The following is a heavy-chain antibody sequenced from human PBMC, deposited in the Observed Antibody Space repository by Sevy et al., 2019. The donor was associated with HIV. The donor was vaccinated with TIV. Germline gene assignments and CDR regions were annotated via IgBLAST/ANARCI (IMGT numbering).Heavy chain of an antibody. CDR3: AHNGRDSYHRGIV. D-gene: IGHD3-16*01. Sequence: SGPTLVKPTQTLTLTCTLSGLSLSTRGVGVGWIRQPPGKALEWLALIYWDDVTYYRPSLRSRLTITRDTSENQVVVLTMTNMDPVDTATDYCAHNGRDSYHRGIVWGQGALVTVSS. V-gene: IGHV2-5*02. CDR2: IYWDDVT. CDR1: GLSLSTRGVG. J-gene: IGHJ4*02.